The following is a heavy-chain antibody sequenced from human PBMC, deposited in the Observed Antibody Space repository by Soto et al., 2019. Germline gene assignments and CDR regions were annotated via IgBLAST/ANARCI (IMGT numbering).Heavy chain of an antibody. CDR3: AGTNDYGHPFCY. Sequence: EVQLVESGGGLVQPGGSLRLSCAASGFTFSSYWMSWVRQAPGKGLEWVANIKQDGSEKYYVDSVKGRFTISRDNAKNSLYLQMKSKRAEETAVYYCAGTNDYGHPFCYWGQGTLVTVSS. CDR1: GFTFSSYW. D-gene: IGHD4-17*01. CDR2: IKQDGSEK. J-gene: IGHJ4*02. V-gene: IGHV3-7*01.